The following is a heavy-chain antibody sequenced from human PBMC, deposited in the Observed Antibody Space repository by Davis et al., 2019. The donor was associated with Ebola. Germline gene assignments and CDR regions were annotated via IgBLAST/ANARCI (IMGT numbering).Heavy chain of an antibody. CDR1: GGTFSRYT. D-gene: IGHD2-21*02. CDR2: IITMTGRT. V-gene: IGHV1-69*08. CDR3: ARGPLQGHPNYYYYGMDV. Sequence: SVKVSCKASGGTFSRYTLTWVRQAPGEGLEWVGRIITMTGRTNYAQKFQGRVTITADQSTSTVFMELSSLRSEDTAVYYCARGPLQGHPNYYYYGMDVWGRGTTVTVSS. J-gene: IGHJ6*02.